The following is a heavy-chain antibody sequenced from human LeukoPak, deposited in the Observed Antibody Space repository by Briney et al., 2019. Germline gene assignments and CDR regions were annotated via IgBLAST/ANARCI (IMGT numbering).Heavy chain of an antibody. D-gene: IGHD3-22*01. J-gene: IGHJ4*02. Sequence: SETLSLTCTVSGGSISSSSYYWGWIRQPPGKGLEWIGSIYYSGSTYYNPSLKSRVTISVDTSKNQFSLKLSSVTAADTAVYYCARIKPSWPLYYYDSSGYCFDYWGQGTLVTVSS. V-gene: IGHV4-39*01. CDR2: IYYSGST. CDR1: GGSISSSSYY. CDR3: ARIKPSWPLYYYDSSGYCFDY.